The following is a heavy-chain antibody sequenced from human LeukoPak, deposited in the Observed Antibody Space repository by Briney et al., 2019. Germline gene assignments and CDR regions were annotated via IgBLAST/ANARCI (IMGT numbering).Heavy chain of an antibody. V-gene: IGHV3-23*01. CDR1: GFTFSTYA. D-gene: IGHD1-14*01. Sequence: GGSLRLSCAASGFTFSTYAMSWVRQAPGKGLEWVSGISGSGGSAYYADSVKGRFTISRDISKNTLYLQMNSLRAEDTAVYYCAKESRDRGTYYFDYWGQGTLVTVSS. CDR2: ISGSGGSA. J-gene: IGHJ4*02. CDR3: AKESRDRGTYYFDY.